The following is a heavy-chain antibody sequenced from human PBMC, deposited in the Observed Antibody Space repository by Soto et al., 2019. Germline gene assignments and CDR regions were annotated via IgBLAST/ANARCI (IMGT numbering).Heavy chain of an antibody. Sequence: GGSLRLSCAASGFTFSSYSMNWVRQAPGKGLEWVAYIWCDGSTKYYADSVKGRFTISRDNAKNTLYLQMNSLRDEDTAVYYCARTVFGYFDWPLRGAFDIWGQGTMVTVSS. J-gene: IGHJ3*02. CDR1: GFTFSSYS. D-gene: IGHD3-9*01. CDR2: IWCDGSTK. V-gene: IGHV3-33*08. CDR3: ARTVFGYFDWPLRGAFDI.